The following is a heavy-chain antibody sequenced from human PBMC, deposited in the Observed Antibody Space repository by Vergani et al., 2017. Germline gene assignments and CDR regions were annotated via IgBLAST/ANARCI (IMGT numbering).Heavy chain of an antibody. CDR2: ISWDGGST. CDR3: AKSPGASGAFDI. D-gene: IGHD1-26*01. Sequence: EVQLVESGGVVVQPGGSLRLSCAASGFTFDDYAMHWVRQAPGKGLEWVSLISWDGGSTYYADSVKGRFTISRDNSKNSLYLQMNSLRAEDTALYYCAKSPGASGAFDIWGQGTMVTVSS. V-gene: IGHV3-43D*03. CDR1: GFTFDDYA. J-gene: IGHJ3*02.